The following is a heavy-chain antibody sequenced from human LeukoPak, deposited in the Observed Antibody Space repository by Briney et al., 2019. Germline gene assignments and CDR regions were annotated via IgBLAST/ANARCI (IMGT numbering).Heavy chain of an antibody. CDR1: GFTVSSNY. J-gene: IGHJ4*02. CDR3: AREGTPSGGYFDY. CDR2: IYSGGST. Sequence: GGSLRLSCAASGFTVSSNYMSWVRQVPGKGLEWVSVIYSGGSTYYADSVKDRFSISRDNPKNTLYLQMISLRAEDTAVYYCAREGTPSGGYFDYWGQGTLVTVSS. D-gene: IGHD2-15*01. V-gene: IGHV3-66*01.